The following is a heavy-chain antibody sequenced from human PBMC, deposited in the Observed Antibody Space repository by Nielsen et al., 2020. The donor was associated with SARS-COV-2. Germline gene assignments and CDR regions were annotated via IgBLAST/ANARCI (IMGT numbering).Heavy chain of an antibody. CDR3: AKGRIPDGLWEIDY. D-gene: IGHD1-14*01. CDR1: GFTFGTYT. Sequence: GESLKISCTVSGFTFGTYTISWVRQPPGKGLQWVAGILGSGAATFYADSVKGRFTVSRDNSMNTVYLEMSRLRSEDTALYFCAKGRIPDGLWEIDYWGQGTRVTVSS. CDR2: ILGSGAAT. J-gene: IGHJ4*02. V-gene: IGHV3-23*01.